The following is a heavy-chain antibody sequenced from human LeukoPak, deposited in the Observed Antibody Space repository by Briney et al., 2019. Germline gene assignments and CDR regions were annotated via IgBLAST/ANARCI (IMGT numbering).Heavy chain of an antibody. CDR2: IYYSGST. CDR1: GGSISSYY. J-gene: IGHJ4*02. Sequence: PPETLSLTCTVSGGSISSYYWSWIRQPPGKGLEWIGYIYYSGSTNYNPSLKSRVTISVDTSKNQFSLKLSSVTAADTAVYYCARSHSSSWPFDYWGQGTLVTVSS. D-gene: IGHD6-13*01. CDR3: ARSHSSSWPFDY. V-gene: IGHV4-59*08.